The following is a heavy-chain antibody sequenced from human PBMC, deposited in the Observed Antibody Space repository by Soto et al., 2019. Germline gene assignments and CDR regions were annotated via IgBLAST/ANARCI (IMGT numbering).Heavy chain of an antibody. CDR1: GFSFSAYGTG. V-gene: IGHV2-5*02. D-gene: IGHD6-13*01. J-gene: IGHJ4*02. Sequence: QITLKESGPTLVKSTQTLTLTCSFSGFSFSAYGTGVGWIRQPPGKALEYLALIYWDDDKHYSPSLKNRLTITKDTSKDQVVLTMTNMDPVDTATYYCAHMVGSWSPYYFDSWGQGTLVTVSS. CDR3: AHMVGSWSPYYFDS. CDR2: IYWDDDK.